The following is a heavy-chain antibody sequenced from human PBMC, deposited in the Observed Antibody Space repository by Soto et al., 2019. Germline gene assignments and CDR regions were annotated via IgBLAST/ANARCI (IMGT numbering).Heavy chain of an antibody. CDR3: ARRYGSAIDY. J-gene: IGHJ4*02. D-gene: IGHD1-26*01. CDR1: GGTISSWY. Sequence: QVQLQESGPGLVKPSETLSLTCTVSGGTISSWYWSWIRQPPGKGLEWIGDIYYSGSTNWKPSHKRRATISVNTPKNQYSLKLSSVTAADMAVYYCARRYGSAIDYWGQGTLVTVSS. V-gene: IGHV4-59*12. CDR2: IYYSGST.